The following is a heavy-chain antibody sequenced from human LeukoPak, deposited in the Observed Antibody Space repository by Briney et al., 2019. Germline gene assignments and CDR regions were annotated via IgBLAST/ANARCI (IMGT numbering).Heavy chain of an antibody. CDR3: ARAFGDSVVPDY. D-gene: IGHD3-10*01. V-gene: IGHV1-2*02. Sequence: ASVKVSCKAFGYTFTSSDMHWVRPAPGQGLEWMGWINPNSGGTDYAQKFQGEFTMTRDTSMTTAYMELSRLRSDDTAVYYCARAFGDSVVPDYWGQGTLVTVSS. CDR1: GYTFTSSD. CDR2: INPNSGGT. J-gene: IGHJ4*02.